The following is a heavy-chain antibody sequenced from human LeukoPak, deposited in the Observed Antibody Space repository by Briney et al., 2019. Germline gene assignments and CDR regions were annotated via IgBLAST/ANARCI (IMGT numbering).Heavy chain of an antibody. V-gene: IGHV3-23*01. CDR3: VKLGYCGGDCYYFNY. Sequence: QPGGSLRLSCAASGFTFSSYAMSWVRQAPGKGLEWVSGISGSSGNTYYADSVKGRFTISRDNSKNTLHLQMSSLRDEDTAVYYCVKLGYCGGDCYYFNYWGQGTLVTVSS. CDR1: GFTFSSYA. J-gene: IGHJ4*02. D-gene: IGHD2-21*02. CDR2: ISGSSGNT.